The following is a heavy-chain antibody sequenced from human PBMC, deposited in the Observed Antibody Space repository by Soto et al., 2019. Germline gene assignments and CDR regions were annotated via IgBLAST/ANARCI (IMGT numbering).Heavy chain of an antibody. CDR3: ARDDQANWGSGFDY. D-gene: IGHD7-27*01. V-gene: IGHV4-30-4*01. J-gene: IGHJ4*02. CDR2: SDYSETT. Sequence: SQTLTLTCTVSGGSIIRDDYWCSWILHSPGKDLEWIGYSDYSETTHYQPSLKSRVTISVDTSKKKFCLKLTCVSAADTAVYYCARDDQANWGSGFDYWGQVILVTVSS. CDR1: GGSIIRDDYW.